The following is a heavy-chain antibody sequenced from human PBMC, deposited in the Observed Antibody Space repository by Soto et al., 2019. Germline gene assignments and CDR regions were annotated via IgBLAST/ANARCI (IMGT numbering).Heavy chain of an antibody. D-gene: IGHD3-22*01. CDR1: GGTFSSYA. V-gene: IGHV1-69*13. Sequence: SVKVSCKASGGTFSSYAISWVRQAPGQGLEWMGGIIPIFGTANYAQKFQGRVTVTADESTSTAYMELSSLRSEDTAVYYCARGSSGYYYEEGYYYGMDVWGQGTTVTVSS. CDR2: IIPIFGTA. J-gene: IGHJ6*02. CDR3: ARGSSGYYYEEGYYYGMDV.